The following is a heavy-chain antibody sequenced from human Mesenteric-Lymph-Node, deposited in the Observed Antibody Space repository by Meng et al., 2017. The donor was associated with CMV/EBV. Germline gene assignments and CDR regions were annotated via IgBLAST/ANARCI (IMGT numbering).Heavy chain of an antibody. CDR1: GGSLKAYY. CDR3: ARGGSALTTFLPLDV. Sequence: GSLRLSCAVYGGSLKAYYWSWIRQPPGKGLEWIAEINYNGSTNHNLSLKSRATISVDTSKSQFSLKLSSVTAADTAVYYCARGGSALTTFLPLDVWGQGTTVTVSS. CDR2: INYNGST. J-gene: IGHJ6*02. V-gene: IGHV4-34*04. D-gene: IGHD3-16*01.